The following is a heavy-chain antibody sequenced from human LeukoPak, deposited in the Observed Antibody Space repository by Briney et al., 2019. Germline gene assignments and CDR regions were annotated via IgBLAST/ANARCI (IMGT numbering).Heavy chain of an antibody. CDR2: IRSKTYGGTI. CDR3: TRRGYCSGGSCYFWFDP. V-gene: IGHV3-49*03. Sequence: GGSLRLSCTASGFTFGDCAMSWFRQAPGKGLEWVGFIRSKTYGGTIEYAASVKGRFTISRDDSKSIAYLQMNSLKTEDTAVYYCTRRGYCSGGSCYFWFDPWGQGTLVTVSS. D-gene: IGHD2-15*01. J-gene: IGHJ5*02. CDR1: GFTFGDCA.